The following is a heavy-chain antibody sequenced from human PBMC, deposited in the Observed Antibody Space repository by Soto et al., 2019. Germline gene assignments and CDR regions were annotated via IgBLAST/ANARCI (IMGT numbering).Heavy chain of an antibody. D-gene: IGHD3-3*02. CDR2: VYYGGAIFYSGNI. CDR1: GDSISSSNSH. CDR3: VRYDRINMKPYSPEGFHI. V-gene: IGHV4-39*01. Sequence: PSETLSLTCTVSGDSISSSNSHWGWTRQPPGKGLEYIGSVYYGGAIFYSGNIYYNPSLKSRVTISVDTSKNQFSLRLSSVTAADTGVYYCVRYDRINMKPYSPEGFHIWGQGTMVNVSS. J-gene: IGHJ3*02.